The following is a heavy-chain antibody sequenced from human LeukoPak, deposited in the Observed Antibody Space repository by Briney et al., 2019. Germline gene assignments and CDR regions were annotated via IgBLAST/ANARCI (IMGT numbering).Heavy chain of an antibody. J-gene: IGHJ4*02. Sequence: SLRLSCAASGFTFDDYAMHWVRQAPGKGLEWVSGISWNSGSIGYADSVKGRFTISRDNAKNSLYLQMNSLRAEDTALYYCATDGTYGITYGLNYWGQGTLVTVSS. CDR2: ISWNSGSI. D-gene: IGHD3-16*01. V-gene: IGHV3-9*01. CDR3: ATDGTYGITYGLNY. CDR1: GFTFDDYA.